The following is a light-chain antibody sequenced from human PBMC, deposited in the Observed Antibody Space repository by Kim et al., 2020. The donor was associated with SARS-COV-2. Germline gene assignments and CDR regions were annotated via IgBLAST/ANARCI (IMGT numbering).Light chain of an antibody. V-gene: IGKV1-17*01. CDR1: QDIRND. J-gene: IGKJ5*01. Sequence: DIQMTQSPSSLSASVGDRVTITCRASQDIRNDLGWYQQNPGRAPKPLIYGASSLQSGVPSRFSGSGSGTEFTLTISSVQPEDFATYFCLQHSTYPITFGQGTRLEIK. CDR2: GAS. CDR3: LQHSTYPIT.